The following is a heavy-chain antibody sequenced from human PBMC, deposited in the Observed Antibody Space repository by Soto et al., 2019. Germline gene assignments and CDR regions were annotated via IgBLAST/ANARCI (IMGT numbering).Heavy chain of an antibody. CDR2: IIPIFGTA. J-gene: IGHJ4*02. CDR3: ARSSYGSGSYAPYYFDY. D-gene: IGHD3-10*01. CDR1: GGTFSSYA. V-gene: IGHV1-69*13. Sequence: SVKVSCKASGGTFSSYAISWVRQAPGQGLEWMGGIIPIFGTANYAQKFQGRVTITADESTSTAYMELSSLRSEDTAVYYCARSSYGSGSYAPYYFDYWGQGTLVTVSS.